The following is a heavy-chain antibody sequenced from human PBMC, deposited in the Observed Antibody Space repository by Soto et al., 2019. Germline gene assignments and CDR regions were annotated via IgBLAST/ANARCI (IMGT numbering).Heavy chain of an antibody. Sequence: GESLKISCKGSGYSFTTYWIAWVRQMPGKGLEWVGIIYPGDSDTRYSPSFEGHVTISVDKSISTAFLQWNSLKASDNAIYYCARHSTSAPKDYWGQGTLVTVS. D-gene: IGHD3-10*01. CDR2: IYPGDSDT. J-gene: IGHJ4*01. CDR1: GYSFTTYW. CDR3: ARHSTSAPKDY. V-gene: IGHV5-51*01.